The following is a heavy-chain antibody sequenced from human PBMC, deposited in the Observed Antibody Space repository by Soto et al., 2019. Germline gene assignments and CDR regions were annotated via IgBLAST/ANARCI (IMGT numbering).Heavy chain of an antibody. CDR3: ARQSRHVVVVTAVMSAFDI. CDR1: CGSISSTTYY. Sequence: PSETLSLTCTVSCGSISSTTYYWGWIRQPPGKGLEWIGNMFYSAGMYYNPSLRSRVTISVDTSKNQFSLKLRSVTAADTAVYYCARQSRHVVVVTAVMSAFDIWGQGTTVTVSS. D-gene: IGHD2-21*02. J-gene: IGHJ3*02. CDR2: MFYSAGM. V-gene: IGHV4-39*01.